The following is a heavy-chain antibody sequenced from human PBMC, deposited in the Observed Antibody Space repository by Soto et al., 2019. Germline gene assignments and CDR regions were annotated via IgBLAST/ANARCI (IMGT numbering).Heavy chain of an antibody. V-gene: IGHV1-46*01. Sequence: ASVKVSCKASGYTFTSYYMHWVRQAPGQGLEWMGRIIPSVGRTSYAQKFQGRVTITADESTSTAYMELSSLRSEDTAVHYCARGGVSYGNYYYGMDVWGQGTTVTVSS. CDR2: IIPSVGRT. D-gene: IGHD5-18*01. CDR3: ARGGVSYGNYYYGMDV. J-gene: IGHJ6*02. CDR1: GYTFTSYY.